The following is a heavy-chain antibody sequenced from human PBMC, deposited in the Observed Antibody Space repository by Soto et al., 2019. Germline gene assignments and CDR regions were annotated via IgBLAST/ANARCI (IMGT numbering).Heavy chain of an antibody. V-gene: IGHV5-51*01. Sequence: GESLKISCKASGYSITSYWIAWVRQMPGQGLEGMGIIFPDDSDTRYSPSFQGQVTISADKSISTAYVQWSSLKASDTAMYYCTRGGVATRTFDYWGQGTLVTVSS. CDR3: TRGGVATRTFDY. CDR1: GYSITSYW. J-gene: IGHJ4*02. D-gene: IGHD3-3*01. CDR2: IFPDDSDT.